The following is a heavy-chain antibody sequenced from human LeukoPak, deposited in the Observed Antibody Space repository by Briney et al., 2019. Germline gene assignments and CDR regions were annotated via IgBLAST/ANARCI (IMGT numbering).Heavy chain of an antibody. D-gene: IGHD3-10*01. CDR1: GFTFSSYA. CDR2: INDDGGNT. J-gene: IGHJ4*02. V-gene: IGHV3-74*01. CDR3: ARVGGFGSGSYDDY. Sequence: GGSLRLSCAASGFTFSSYAMSWVRQAPGKGLVWVARINDDGGNTNYADSVKGRVTISRDNAKNTLYLQMNSLRAEDTAVYYCARVGGFGSGSYDDYWGQGTLVTVSS.